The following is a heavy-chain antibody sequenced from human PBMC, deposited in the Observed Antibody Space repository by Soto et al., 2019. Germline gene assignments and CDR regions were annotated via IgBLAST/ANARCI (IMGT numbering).Heavy chain of an antibody. CDR1: GGSISSYY. CDR3: ARDLRDGYNFHYFDY. CDR2: IYYSGST. V-gene: IGHV4-59*01. D-gene: IGHD5-12*01. J-gene: IGHJ4*02. Sequence: SETLSLTCTVSGGSISSYYWSWIRQPPGKGLEWIGYIYYSGSTNYNPSLKSRVTISVDTSKNQFSLKLSSVTAADTAVYYCARDLRDGYNFHYFDYWGQGTLVTVSS.